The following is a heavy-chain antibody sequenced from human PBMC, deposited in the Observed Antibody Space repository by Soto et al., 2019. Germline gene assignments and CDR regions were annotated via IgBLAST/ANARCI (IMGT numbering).Heavy chain of an antibody. CDR1: GGSFSGYY. J-gene: IGHJ4*02. CDR3: ARDKITGLFDY. CDR2: INHSGST. V-gene: IGHV4-34*01. D-gene: IGHD2-8*02. Sequence: PEETLSLTCAVYGGSFSGYYWSWIRQSPGKGLEWIGEINHSGSTNYNPSLKSRVTISVDTSKNQFSLKLTSVTAADTAVYYCARDKITGLFDYWGQGTLVTVSS.